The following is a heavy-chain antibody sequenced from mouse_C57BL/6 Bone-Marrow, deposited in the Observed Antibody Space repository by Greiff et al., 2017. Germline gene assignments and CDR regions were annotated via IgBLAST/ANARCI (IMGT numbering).Heavy chain of an antibody. V-gene: IGHV1-15*01. CDR3: TRSGSSYEDYAMDY. D-gene: IGHD1-1*01. J-gene: IGHJ4*01. CDR1: GYTFTDYE. CDR2: IDPETGGT. Sequence: QVQLKESGAELVRPGASVTLSCKASGYTFTDYEMHWVKQTPVHGLEWIGAIDPETGGTAYNQKFKGKAILTADKSSSTAYMELRSLTSEDSAVYYCTRSGSSYEDYAMDYWGQGTSVTVSS.